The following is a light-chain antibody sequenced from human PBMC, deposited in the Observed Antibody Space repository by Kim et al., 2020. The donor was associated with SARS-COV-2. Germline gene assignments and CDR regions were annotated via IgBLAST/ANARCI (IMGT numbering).Light chain of an antibody. Sequence: QSVLTQPPSASGTPGQRVTISCSGSSSNIGSNTVNWYQQLPGTAPKLLIYSNNQRPSGVPDQFSGSKSGTSASLAISGLQSEDEADYYCAAWDDSLNVVVFGGGTQLTVL. J-gene: IGLJ2*01. CDR2: SNN. CDR3: AAWDDSLNVVV. CDR1: SSNIGSNT. V-gene: IGLV1-44*01.